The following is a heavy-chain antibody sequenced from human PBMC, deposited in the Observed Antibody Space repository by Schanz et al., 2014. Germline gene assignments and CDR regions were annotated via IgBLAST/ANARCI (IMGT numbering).Heavy chain of an antibody. CDR3: ARDRSAVEITPVDI. CDR1: GFHLSSYW. J-gene: IGHJ3*02. CDR2: ITPDGSDK. V-gene: IGHV3-7*01. D-gene: IGHD2-21*01. Sequence: EVQLVESGGGLVQPGGSLRLSCEGFGFHLSSYWMSWVRQTPGKGLEWVAIITPDGSDKWYVDSVKGRFTISRDNAKDSLHLQMNSLRAEDTAVYYCARDRSAVEITPVDIGGQGTMGTVSS.